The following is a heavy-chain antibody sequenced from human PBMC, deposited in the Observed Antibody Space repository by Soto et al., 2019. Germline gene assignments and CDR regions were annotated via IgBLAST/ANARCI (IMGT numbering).Heavy chain of an antibody. CDR1: GGTFSDFT. J-gene: IGHJ3*02. CDR3: AIYWSAGSLYAAFDI. V-gene: IGHV1-69*06. D-gene: IGHD2-15*01. CDR2: IIPMIGAT. Sequence: QVKLVQSGSEVKKPGSSVKVSCKASGGTFSDFTLSWLRQAPGRGLEWMGGIIPMIGATNNAQKLKGRLTITAYKSTGTVYVELNSLRSDYTAVYYCAIYWSAGSLYAAFDIWGQGTEVTVSP.